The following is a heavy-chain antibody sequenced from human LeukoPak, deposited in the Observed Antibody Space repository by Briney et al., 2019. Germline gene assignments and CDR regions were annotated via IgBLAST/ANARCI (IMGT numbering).Heavy chain of an antibody. Sequence: GGTLRLSCAASGFTFSSYGMSWVRQAPGKGLEWVSYISSSSSTIYYADSVKGRFTISRDNAKNSLYLQMNSLRAEDTAAYYCARERGFDYWGQGTLVTVSS. J-gene: IGHJ4*02. V-gene: IGHV3-48*01. D-gene: IGHD3-10*01. CDR3: ARERGFDY. CDR2: ISSSSSTI. CDR1: GFTFSSYG.